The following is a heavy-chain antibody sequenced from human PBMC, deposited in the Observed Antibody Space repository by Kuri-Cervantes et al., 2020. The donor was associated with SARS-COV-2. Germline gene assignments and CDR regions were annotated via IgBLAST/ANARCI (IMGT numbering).Heavy chain of an antibody. V-gene: IGHV3-21*01. J-gene: IGHJ6*03. D-gene: IGHD5-18*01. CDR2: ISSSSSYI. CDR3: ARASRGYSYGNYYYYMDV. CDR1: GFTFSSYS. Sequence: GSLRLSCAASGFTFSSYSMNWVRQAPGKGLEWVSSISSSSSYIYYADSVKGRFTISRDNAKNSLYLQMNSLRAEDTAVYYCARASRGYSYGNYYYYMDVWGKGTTVTVSS.